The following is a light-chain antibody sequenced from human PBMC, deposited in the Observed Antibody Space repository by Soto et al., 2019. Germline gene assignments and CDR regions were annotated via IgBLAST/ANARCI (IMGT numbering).Light chain of an antibody. CDR1: SSNIGSNT. CDR2: GND. V-gene: IGLV1-44*01. J-gene: IGLJ2*01. CDR3: TAWDDSLRAVL. Sequence: QSVLTQPPSASGTPGHRVTISCSGGSSNIGSNTVNWYQHLPGAAPKLLIYGNDQRPSGVPDRFSGSKSGTSVFLAISGLQSEDEADYYCTAWDDSLRAVLFGVGTQLTVL.